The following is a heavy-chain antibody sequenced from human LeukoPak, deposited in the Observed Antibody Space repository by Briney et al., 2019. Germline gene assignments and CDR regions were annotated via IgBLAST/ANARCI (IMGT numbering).Heavy chain of an antibody. J-gene: IGHJ5*02. V-gene: IGHV1-69*05. CDR2: IIPIFGTA. Sequence: GASVKVSCKASGGTFSSYAISWVRQAPGQGLEWMGGIIPIFGTANYAQKLQGRVTMTTDTSTSTAYMELRSLRSDDTAVYYCARDAAAGNTNWFDPWGQGTLVTVSS. CDR3: ARDAAAGNTNWFDP. D-gene: IGHD6-13*01. CDR1: GGTFSSYA.